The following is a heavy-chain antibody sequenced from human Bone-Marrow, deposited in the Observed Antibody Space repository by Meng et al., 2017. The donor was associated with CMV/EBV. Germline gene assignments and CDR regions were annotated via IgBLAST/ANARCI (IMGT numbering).Heavy chain of an antibody. J-gene: IGHJ5*02. CDR3: ARVVRGITIFGVVIRGRNWFDP. CDR2: IYYSEST. CDR1: GGSISRYY. D-gene: IGHD3-3*01. V-gene: IGHV4-59*01. Sequence: SETLSLTCTVSGGSISRYYWSWIRQPPGKGLEYIGYIYYSESTNYNPSLKSRVTISVDTSKNQFSLKLSSETAADTAVYYCARVVRGITIFGVVIRGRNWFDPWGQGTLVTVSS.